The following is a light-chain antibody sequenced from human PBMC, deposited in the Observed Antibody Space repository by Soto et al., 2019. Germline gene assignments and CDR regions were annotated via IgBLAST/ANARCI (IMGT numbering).Light chain of an antibody. J-gene: IGKJ1*01. V-gene: IGKV1-5*03. CDR3: QQYNSYSRT. CDR1: QSISSW. CDR2: KAS. Sequence: DIQMTQSPSTLSASVGDRVTITCRASQSISSWLAWYQQKPGKAPKVLIYKASSLESGVPSRFSGSGSGTAITLTISSLQPDDFSTNNCQQYNSYSRTFGQGTKVEIK.